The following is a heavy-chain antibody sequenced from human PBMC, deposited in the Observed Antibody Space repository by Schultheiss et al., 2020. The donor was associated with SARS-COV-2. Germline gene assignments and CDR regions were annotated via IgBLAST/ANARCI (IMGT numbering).Heavy chain of an antibody. V-gene: IGHV3-11*05. CDR3: AKGGKGSSWYWFDP. CDR1: GFTFSDYY. Sequence: GESLKISCAASGFTFSDYYMSWIRQAPGKGLEWVSYISSSSSYTNYADSVKGRFTISRDNAKNSLYLQMNSLRAEDTAVYYCAKGGKGSSWYWFDPWGQGTLVTVSS. J-gene: IGHJ5*02. CDR2: ISSSSSYT. D-gene: IGHD6-13*01.